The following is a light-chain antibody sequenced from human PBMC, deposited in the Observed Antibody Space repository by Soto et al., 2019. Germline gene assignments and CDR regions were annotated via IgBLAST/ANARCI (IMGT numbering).Light chain of an antibody. Sequence: EIVLPQSPATLSLSPGERAPLSCRASQSVSSYLAWYQQKPGQAPRLLIYDASNRATGIPARFSGSGSGTDFTLTISSLEPEDFAVYYCQQRSNWPLTFGGGTKVDIK. CDR1: QSVSSY. V-gene: IGKV3-11*01. CDR3: QQRSNWPLT. CDR2: DAS. J-gene: IGKJ4*01.